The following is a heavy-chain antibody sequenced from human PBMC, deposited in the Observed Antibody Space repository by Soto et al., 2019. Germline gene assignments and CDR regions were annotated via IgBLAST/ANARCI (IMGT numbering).Heavy chain of an antibody. CDR2: INSDGSGT. V-gene: IGHV3-74*01. CDR3: VRTSLVVAAATREDY. J-gene: IGHJ4*02. Sequence: EVQLVESGGGLVQPGGSLRLSCAASGFTFSSYWMHWVRQAPGKGLVWVSRINSDGSGTSYADSVKCRFTISRDNAKNTLYLQMNRLRAEDTAVYYCVRTSLVVAAATREDYWGQGTLVTVSS. CDR1: GFTFSSYW. D-gene: IGHD2-15*01.